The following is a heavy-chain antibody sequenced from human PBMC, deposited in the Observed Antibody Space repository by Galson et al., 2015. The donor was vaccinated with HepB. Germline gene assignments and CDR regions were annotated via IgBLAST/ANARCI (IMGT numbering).Heavy chain of an antibody. J-gene: IGHJ5*02. V-gene: IGHV1-18*01. CDR3: ARGALIVVVDATQNNWFDP. D-gene: IGHD2-15*01. CDR2: ISGYNGDT. Sequence: SVKVSCKASGYTFTNYGITWVRQAPGQGLEWMGWISGYNGDTNYAQKFQDRVTMTTDTSTSTAYMELRSLRSDDTAVYYCARGALIVVVDATQNNWFDPWGQGTLVTVSS. CDR1: GYTFTNYG.